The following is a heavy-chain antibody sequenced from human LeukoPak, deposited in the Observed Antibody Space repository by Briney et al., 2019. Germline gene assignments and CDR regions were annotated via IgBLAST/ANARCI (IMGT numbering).Heavy chain of an antibody. CDR3: ARDHTTMVRGGGVDV. CDR2: IKEDGSEK. D-gene: IGHD3-10*01. Sequence: PGGSLRLSCAASGFMFSSYWMSWVRQAPGKGLEWVADIKEDGSEKSYVDSVKGRFTISRDNAKNSLYLQMNSLRAEDTAVYYCARDHTTMVRGGGVDVWGKGTTVTVSS. V-gene: IGHV3-7*01. J-gene: IGHJ6*04. CDR1: GFMFSSYW.